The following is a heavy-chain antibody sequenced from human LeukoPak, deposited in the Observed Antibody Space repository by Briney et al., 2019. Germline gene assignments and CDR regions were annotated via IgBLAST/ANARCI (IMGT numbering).Heavy chain of an antibody. Sequence: GGSLILSCAASGFTFSSYAMSWVRQAPGKGLEWVSAISGGGAGTYYADSVKGRFTISRDNSKNTLYVQMNSLGAEDTAVYYCAKNPWGYSNGYLDYWGQGTLVTVSS. V-gene: IGHV3-23*01. CDR1: GFTFSSYA. CDR2: ISGGGAGT. J-gene: IGHJ4*02. CDR3: AKNPWGYSNGYLDY. D-gene: IGHD5-18*01.